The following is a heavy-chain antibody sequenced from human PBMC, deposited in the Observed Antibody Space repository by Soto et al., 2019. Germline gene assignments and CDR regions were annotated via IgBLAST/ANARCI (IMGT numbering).Heavy chain of an antibody. CDR1: GFTFSSYW. V-gene: IGHV3-74*01. D-gene: IGHD3-3*01. Sequence: LRLSCAASGFTFSSYWMHWVRQAPGKGLVWVSRINSDGSSTSYADSVKGRFTISRDNAKNTLYLQMNSLRAEDKAVYYCARGGWYYDFWSGYPHYYYYGMDVWGQGTTVTVSS. CDR3: ARGGWYYDFWSGYPHYYYYGMDV. CDR2: INSDGSST. J-gene: IGHJ6*02.